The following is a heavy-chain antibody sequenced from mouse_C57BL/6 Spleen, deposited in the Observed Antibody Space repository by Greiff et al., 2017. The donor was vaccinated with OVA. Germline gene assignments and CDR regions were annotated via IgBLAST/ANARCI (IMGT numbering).Heavy chain of an antibody. D-gene: IGHD2-1*01. Sequence: VKLVESGAELARPGASVKLSCKASGYTFTSYGISWVKQRTGQGLEWIGEIYPRSGNTYYNEKFKGKATLTADKSSSTAYMELRSLTSEDSAVYFCARSGGNYDAMDYWGQGTSVTVSS. V-gene: IGHV1-81*01. J-gene: IGHJ4*01. CDR1: GYTFTSYG. CDR2: IYPRSGNT. CDR3: ARSGGNYDAMDY.